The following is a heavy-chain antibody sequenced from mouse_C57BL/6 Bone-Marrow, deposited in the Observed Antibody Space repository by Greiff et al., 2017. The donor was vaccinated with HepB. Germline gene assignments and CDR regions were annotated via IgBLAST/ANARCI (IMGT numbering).Heavy chain of an antibody. Sequence: VQLQQSGAELARPGASVKLSCQASGYTFTSYGISWVKQRTGQGLEWIGEIYPRSGNTYYNEKFKGKATLTADKSSSTAYMELRSLTSEDSAVYFCARRLAFCYYAMDYWGQGTAVTVSS. V-gene: IGHV1-81*01. CDR3: ARRLAFCYYAMDY. CDR1: GYTFTSYG. J-gene: IGHJ4*01. CDR2: IYPRSGNT.